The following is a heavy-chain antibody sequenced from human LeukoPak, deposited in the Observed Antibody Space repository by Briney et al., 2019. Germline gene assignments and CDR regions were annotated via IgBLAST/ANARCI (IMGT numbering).Heavy chain of an antibody. CDR3: ARVGKNGWDFDH. V-gene: IGHV3-53*01. J-gene: IGHJ4*02. Sequence: GGSLRLSCAASGFTVSSNYMSWVRQAPGKGLEWVSVIYNGGSTYYADSVKGRFTISRDNTNNSLYLQMISLRVDDTAVYYCARVGKNGWDFDHWGQGTLVTVSS. CDR1: GFTVSSNY. D-gene: IGHD6-19*01. CDR2: IYNGGST.